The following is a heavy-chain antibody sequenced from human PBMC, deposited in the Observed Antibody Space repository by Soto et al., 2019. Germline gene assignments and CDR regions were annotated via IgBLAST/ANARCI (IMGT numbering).Heavy chain of an antibody. D-gene: IGHD3-22*01. V-gene: IGHV4-38-2*02. J-gene: IGHJ3*02. CDR1: GYSISSGYY. Sequence: KPSETLSLTCAVSGYSISSGYYWGWIRRPPGKGLEWIGSIYHSGSTYYNPSLKSRVTISVDTSKNQFSLKLSSVTAADTAVYYCARESLSSASRDAFDIWGQGTMVTVSS. CDR3: ARESLSSASRDAFDI. CDR2: IYHSGST.